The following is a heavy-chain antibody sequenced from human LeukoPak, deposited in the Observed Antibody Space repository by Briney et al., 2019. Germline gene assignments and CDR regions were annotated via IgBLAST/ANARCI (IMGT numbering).Heavy chain of an antibody. V-gene: IGHV4-31*03. CDR3: ARDSDMGAFDI. J-gene: IGHJ3*02. CDR1: GGSISSGGYY. Sequence: SETLSLTCTVSGGSISSGGYYWSWIRQHPGKGLEWIGYIYYSGSTYYNSSLKSRVTISVDTSKNQFSLKLSSVTAADTAVYYCARDSDMGAFDIWGQGTMVTVSS. D-gene: IGHD1-26*01. CDR2: IYYSGST.